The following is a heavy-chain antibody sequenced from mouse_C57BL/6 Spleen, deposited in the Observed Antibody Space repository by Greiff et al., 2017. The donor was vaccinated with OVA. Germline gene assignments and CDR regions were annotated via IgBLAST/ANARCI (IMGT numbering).Heavy chain of an antibody. J-gene: IGHJ1*03. V-gene: IGHV1-81*01. Sequence: QVQLKESGAELARPGASVKLSCKASGYTFTSYGISWVKQRTGQGLEWIGEIYPRSGNTYYNEKFKGKATLTADKSSSTAYMELRSLTSEDSAVYFCARRPYYYGSSSSYWYFDVWGTGTTVTVSS. D-gene: IGHD1-1*01. CDR3: ARRPYYYGSSSSYWYFDV. CDR1: GYTFTSYG. CDR2: IYPRSGNT.